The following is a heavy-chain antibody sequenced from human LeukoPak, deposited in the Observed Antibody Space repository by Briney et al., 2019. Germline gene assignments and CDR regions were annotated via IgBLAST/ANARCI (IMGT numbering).Heavy chain of an antibody. CDR2: IYHNGGT. CDR1: GGSITYSNW. Sequence: SETLSLTCTVSGGSITYSNWWSWVRQPPGKGLEWIGEIYHNGGTNYNPSLKSLVSISVDTSKNQFSLKLSSVTAADTAVYYCARGDRWLQFSPLGYWGQGALVTVSS. V-gene: IGHV4-4*02. D-gene: IGHD5-24*01. J-gene: IGHJ4*02. CDR3: ARGDRWLQFSPLGY.